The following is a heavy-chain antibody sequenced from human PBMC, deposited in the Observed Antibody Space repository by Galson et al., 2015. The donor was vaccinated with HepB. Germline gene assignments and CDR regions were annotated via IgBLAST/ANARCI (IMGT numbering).Heavy chain of an antibody. Sequence: SLRLSCAASGFTSSDYYMSWIRQAPGKGLEWVSSISSSGSFINYADSVRGRFTISRDNAKNSLFLQMDSLTAEDTAVFYCARDLCRGLRWCIDAFDIWGQGTTVTVSS. D-gene: IGHD4-23*01. CDR3: ARDLCRGLRWCIDAFDI. J-gene: IGHJ3*02. CDR2: ISSSGSFI. CDR1: GFTSSDYY. V-gene: IGHV3-11*06.